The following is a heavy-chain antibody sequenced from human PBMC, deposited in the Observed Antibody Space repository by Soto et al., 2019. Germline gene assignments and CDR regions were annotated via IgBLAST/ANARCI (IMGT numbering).Heavy chain of an antibody. CDR1: GFTFSSYA. Sequence: GGSLRLSCAASGFTFSSYAMSWVRQAPGKGLEWVSAISGSGGSTYYADSVKGRFTISRDNSKNTLYLQMNSLRAEDTAVYYCAKAKRDGYNPRFYFDYWGQGTLVTVSS. D-gene: IGHD5-12*01. CDR2: ISGSGGST. CDR3: AKAKRDGYNPRFYFDY. V-gene: IGHV3-23*01. J-gene: IGHJ4*02.